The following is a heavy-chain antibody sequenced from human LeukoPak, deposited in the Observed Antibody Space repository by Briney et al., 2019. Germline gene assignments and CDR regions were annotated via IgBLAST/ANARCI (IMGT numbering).Heavy chain of an antibody. CDR1: GGSISSGGYY. CDR3: ARDKSVAASNDAFDI. V-gene: IGHV4-31*03. J-gene: IGHJ3*02. CDR2: IYYSGST. Sequence: ASETLSLTCTVSGGSISSGGYYWSWIRQHPGKGLEWIGYIYYSGSTYYNPSLKSRVTISVDTSKNQFSLKLSSVTAADTAVYYCARDKSVAASNDAFDIWGQGTMVTVSS. D-gene: IGHD6-19*01.